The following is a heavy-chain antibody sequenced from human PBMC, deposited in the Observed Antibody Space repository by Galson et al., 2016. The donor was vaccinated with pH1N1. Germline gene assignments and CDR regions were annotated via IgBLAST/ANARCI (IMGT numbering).Heavy chain of an antibody. J-gene: IGHJ4*02. V-gene: IGHV5-51*01. CDR3: ARHSGDGYRYGSERYFDY. CDR2: IFPGDSDT. CDR1: GYSFTRYW. Sequence: QSGAEVTKPGESLKISCKGSGYSFTRYWIGWVRQMPGKGLEWMGIIFPGDSDTRYSPSFQGQVTISADKSISTAYLQWSSLKASDTAVYYCARHSGDGYRYGSERYFDYWGQGTLVTVSS. D-gene: IGHD5-18*01.